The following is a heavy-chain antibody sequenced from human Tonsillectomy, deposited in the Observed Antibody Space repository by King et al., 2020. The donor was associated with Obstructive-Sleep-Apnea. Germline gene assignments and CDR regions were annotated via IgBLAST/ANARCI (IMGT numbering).Heavy chain of an antibody. Sequence: QLQESGPRLVKPSETLSLTCTVSGASMSSYHWSWIRQPPGKGLEWIGYVDSSGSTNYNPSLKSRLTISLDTSKNQFSLKVSSVTAADTAVYFCARVISGWAPIDSWGQGILVTVSS. J-gene: IGHJ4*02. CDR2: VDSSGST. CDR1: GASMSSYH. D-gene: IGHD6-19*01. V-gene: IGHV4-59*01. CDR3: ARVISGWAPIDS.